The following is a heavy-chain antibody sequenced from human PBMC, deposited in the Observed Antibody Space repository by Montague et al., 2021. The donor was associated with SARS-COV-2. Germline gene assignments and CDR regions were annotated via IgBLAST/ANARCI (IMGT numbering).Heavy chain of an antibody. CDR1: GGSFSGYY. Sequence: SETLSLTCAVYGGSFSGYYWSWIRQPPGKGLEWLGEINHSGSTNYNPSLKSRVTISVDTSKNQFSLKLSSVTAADTAVYYCARGRYSSSWYGERRNWFDPWGQGTLVTVSS. CDR3: ARGRYSSSWYGERRNWFDP. D-gene: IGHD6-13*01. J-gene: IGHJ5*02. V-gene: IGHV4-34*01. CDR2: INHSGST.